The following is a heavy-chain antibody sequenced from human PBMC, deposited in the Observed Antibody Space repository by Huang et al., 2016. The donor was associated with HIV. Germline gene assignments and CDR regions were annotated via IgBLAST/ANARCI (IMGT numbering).Heavy chain of an antibody. J-gene: IGHJ4*02. D-gene: IGHD3-3*01. CDR1: GVTFSRYA. CDR2: ISSNGETS. CDR3: AKGRATILDRLDS. V-gene: IGHV3-23*01. Sequence: EVQLLESGGGLVRPGGSLRLSCAASGVTFSRYAMSWVRQAPGKGLEWGSVISSNGETSYYTDSVKGRFTISRDNSKNTVSMQMHSLRVEDTAVYYCAKGRATILDRLDSWGQGTLVTVSS.